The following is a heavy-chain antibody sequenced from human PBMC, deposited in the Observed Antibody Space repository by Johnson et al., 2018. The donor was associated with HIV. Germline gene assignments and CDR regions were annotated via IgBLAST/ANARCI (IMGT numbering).Heavy chain of an antibody. CDR1: GFTFSSYA. D-gene: IGHD1-26*01. Sequence: VQLVESGGGLVQPGGSLRLSCAASGFTFSSYAMSWVRQAPGKGLEWVSGISGSGGSTYYADSVKGRFTISRDNSKNTLYLQMNSLRAEDTAVYYCARDGSGLWELEGCYAFDIWGQGTMVTVSS. CDR3: ARDGSGLWELEGCYAFDI. J-gene: IGHJ3*02. CDR2: ISGSGGST. V-gene: IGHV3-23*04.